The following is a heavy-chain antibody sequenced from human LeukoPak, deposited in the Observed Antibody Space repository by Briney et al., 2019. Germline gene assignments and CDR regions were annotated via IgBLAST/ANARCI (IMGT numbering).Heavy chain of an antibody. CDR2: ISGTGGFT. Sequence: PGGSLRLFCAASGFMFSTYAMTWVRQAPGKGLEWVSAISGTGGFTKYAVSVQGRFTISRDNSKNTMFLQVNSLRAEDTAVYYCAKCEPSGDYVWIHENWGQGTLVTVSS. V-gene: IGHV3-23*01. D-gene: IGHD3-16*01. CDR3: AKCEPSGDYVWIHEN. CDR1: GFMFSTYA. J-gene: IGHJ4*02.